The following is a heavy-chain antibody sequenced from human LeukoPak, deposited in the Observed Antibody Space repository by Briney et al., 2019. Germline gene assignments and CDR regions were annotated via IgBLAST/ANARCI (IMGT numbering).Heavy chain of an antibody. CDR1: GGTFSSYA. CDR3: ARQKRGYSYGPLRPLVDFDL. Sequence: SVKVSCKASGGTFSSYAISWVRQAPGQGLEWMGGIIPIFGTANYAQKFQGRVTITADESTSTAYMELSSLRSEDTAVYDCARQKRGYSYGPLRPLVDFDLWGRGTLVTVSS. CDR2: IIPIFGTA. V-gene: IGHV1-69*13. D-gene: IGHD5-18*01. J-gene: IGHJ2*01.